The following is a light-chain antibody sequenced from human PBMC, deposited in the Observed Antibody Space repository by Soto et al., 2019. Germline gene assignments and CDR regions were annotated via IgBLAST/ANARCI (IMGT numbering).Light chain of an antibody. CDR2: DAS. Sequence: DIHMTQSPSTLSASVGDRVTITCRASQSVSYWLAWYQQKPGKAPKLLIHDASSLQSGVPSRFRGGGSGQEFTLTIRGRQPGYFAGDFCQQYGFSVGPGTKVEMK. V-gene: IGKV1-5*01. J-gene: IGKJ3*01. CDR3: QQYGFS. CDR1: QSVSYW.